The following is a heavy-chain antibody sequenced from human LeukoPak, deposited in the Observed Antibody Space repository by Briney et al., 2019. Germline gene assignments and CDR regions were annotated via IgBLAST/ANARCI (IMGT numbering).Heavy chain of an antibody. CDR1: GFTFSSYG. J-gene: IGHJ3*02. V-gene: IGHV3-30*18. CDR2: ISYDGSNK. Sequence: GRSLRLSCAASGFTFSSYGMHWVRKAPGKGLEWKAVISYDGSNKYYADSVKGRFTISRDNSKNTLYLQMNSLRAEDTAVYYCAKDRRRTARDAFDIWGQGTMVTVSS. D-gene: IGHD5-18*01. CDR3: AKDRRRTARDAFDI.